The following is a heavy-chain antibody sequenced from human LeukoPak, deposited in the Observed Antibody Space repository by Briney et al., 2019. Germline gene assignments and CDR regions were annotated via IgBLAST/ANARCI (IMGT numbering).Heavy chain of an antibody. V-gene: IGHV3-21*01. Sequence: GGSLRLSCAASGFTFSSYSMKWVRQAPGKGLEWVSSISSSSSYIYYADSVKGRFTISRDNAKNSLYLQMNSLRAEDTAVYYCARDHEGSNRFDPWGQGTLVTVSS. CDR1: GFTFSSYS. J-gene: IGHJ5*02. CDR3: ARDHEGSNRFDP. CDR2: ISSSSSYI.